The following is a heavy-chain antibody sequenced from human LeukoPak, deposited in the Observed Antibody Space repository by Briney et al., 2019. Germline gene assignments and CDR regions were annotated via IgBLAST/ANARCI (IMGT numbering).Heavy chain of an antibody. CDR1: GFTFDDYA. CDR3: AKVMITFGGVRYGMDV. D-gene: IGHD3-16*01. CDR2: ISWNSDSI. V-gene: IGHV3-9*01. J-gene: IGHJ6*02. Sequence: PGRSLRLSCAASGFTFDDYAMHWVRQVPGKGLEWVSGISWNSDSIGYADSVKGRFTISRDNAKNSLYLQMNSLRAEDTALYYCAKVMITFGGVRYGMDVWGQGTTVTVSS.